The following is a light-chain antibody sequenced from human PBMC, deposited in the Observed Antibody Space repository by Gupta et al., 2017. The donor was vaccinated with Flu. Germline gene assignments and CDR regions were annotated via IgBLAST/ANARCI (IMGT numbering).Light chain of an antibody. CDR1: QNVNSNY. Sequence: DIVLTQSPGTLSLSPGERATLSCRASQNVNSNYLAWYQQKPGQTPRLLIYDASRRATDIPDRFSGSGSGTDFTLSISRLEPEDFAVYYCQQYGSSRTFGQGTKVEIK. V-gene: IGKV3-20*01. CDR3: QQYGSSRT. CDR2: DAS. J-gene: IGKJ1*01.